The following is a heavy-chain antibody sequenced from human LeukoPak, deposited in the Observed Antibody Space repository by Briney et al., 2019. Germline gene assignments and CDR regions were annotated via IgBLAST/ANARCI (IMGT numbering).Heavy chain of an antibody. V-gene: IGHV3-23*01. D-gene: IGHD3-22*01. J-gene: IGHJ3*02. CDR3: ANTPSIRITMIVVVPVSI. CDR2: ISGSGGST. CDR1: GFTFSSYA. Sequence: GGSLRLSCAASGFTFSSYAMSWVRQAPGKGLEWVSAISGSGGSTYYADSVKGRFTISRDNSKNTLYLQMNSLRAEDTAVYYCANTPSIRITMIVVVPVSIWGQGTMVTVSS.